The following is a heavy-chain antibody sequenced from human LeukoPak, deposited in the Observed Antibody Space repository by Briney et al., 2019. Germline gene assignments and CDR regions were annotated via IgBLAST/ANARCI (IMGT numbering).Heavy chain of an antibody. D-gene: IGHD2-15*01. Sequence: ASVKVSCKASGYTFTSYGISWVRQAPGQGLEWMGWVSAYNGNTNYAQKLQGRVTMTTDTSTSTAYMELRSLGSDDTAVYYCARVTSPARRGRTLVAAAATPFDYWGQGTLVTVSS. CDR3: ARVTSPARRGRTLVAAAATPFDY. J-gene: IGHJ4*02. CDR1: GYTFTSYG. CDR2: VSAYNGNT. V-gene: IGHV1-18*01.